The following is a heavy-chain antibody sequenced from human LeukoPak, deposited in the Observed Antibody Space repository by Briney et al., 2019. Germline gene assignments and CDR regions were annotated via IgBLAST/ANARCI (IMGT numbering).Heavy chain of an antibody. CDR2: IYYSGST. D-gene: IGHD2-15*01. Sequence: SETLSLTCTVSGDSISTYYWSWIRQPPGKGLEWIGYIYYSGSTNYNPSLKSRVTISVDTSKNQFSLKLSSVTAADTAVYYCARHGGGSAYHYYGLDVWGQGTTVTVSS. CDR1: GDSISTYY. J-gene: IGHJ6*02. V-gene: IGHV4-59*08. CDR3: ARHGGGSAYHYYGLDV.